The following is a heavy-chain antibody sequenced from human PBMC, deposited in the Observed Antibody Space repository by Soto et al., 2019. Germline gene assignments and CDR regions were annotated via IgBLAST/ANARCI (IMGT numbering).Heavy chain of an antibody. V-gene: IGHV4-59*01. D-gene: IGHD6-13*01. J-gene: IGHJ6*02. CDR1: GGSISSYY. CDR2: IYYSGST. Sequence: PSETLSLTCTVSGGSISSYYWSWIRQPPGKGLEWIGYIYYSGSTNYNPSFKSRVTISVDTSKNQFSLKLSSVTAADTAVYYCAREGIAAAGTYYYYYYGMDVWGQGTTVTVSS. CDR3: AREGIAAAGTYYYYYYGMDV.